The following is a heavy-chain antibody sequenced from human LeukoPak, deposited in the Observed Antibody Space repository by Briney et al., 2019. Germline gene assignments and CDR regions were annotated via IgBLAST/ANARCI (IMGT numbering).Heavy chain of an antibody. CDR1: GFTFSTYG. Sequence: PGGSLRLSCAASGFTFSTYGMTWVRQAPGKGLEWVSFITSTGVSTYYADSVKGRFTISRDNSKNTLYLQMNSLRAEDTAVYYCAKVVDYWGQGTLVTVSS. J-gene: IGHJ4*02. CDR2: ITSTGVST. CDR3: AKVVDY. V-gene: IGHV3-23*01.